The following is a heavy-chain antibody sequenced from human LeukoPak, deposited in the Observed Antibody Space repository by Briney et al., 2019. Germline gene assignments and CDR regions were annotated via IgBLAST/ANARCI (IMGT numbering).Heavy chain of an antibody. CDR1: GSTFSSYG. CDR2: IWYDGSNK. Sequence: PGGSLRLSCAASGSTFSSYGMHWVRQAPGKGLEWVAVIWYDGSNKYYADSVKGRFTISRDNSKNTLYLQMNSLRAEDTAVYYCASVGATNPFDYWGQGTLVTVSS. V-gene: IGHV3-33*01. J-gene: IGHJ4*02. D-gene: IGHD1-26*01. CDR3: ASVGATNPFDY.